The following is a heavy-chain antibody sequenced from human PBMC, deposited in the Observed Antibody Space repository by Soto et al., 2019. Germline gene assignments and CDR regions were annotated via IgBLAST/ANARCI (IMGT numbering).Heavy chain of an antibody. CDR2: IHHSGST. V-gene: IGHV4-4*02. J-gene: IGHJ4*02. CDR3: ARIYYGSGSYYNFDY. Sequence: QVQLQESGPGLVKPSGTLSLTCAVSGDSISSSYWWTWVRQPPGKGLEWIGEIHHSGSTNYNPSLKSRVTISVDKSKNQFSLNLSSVTAADTAVYYCARIYYGSGSYYNFDYWGQGTLVTVSS. CDR1: GDSISSSYW. D-gene: IGHD3-10*01.